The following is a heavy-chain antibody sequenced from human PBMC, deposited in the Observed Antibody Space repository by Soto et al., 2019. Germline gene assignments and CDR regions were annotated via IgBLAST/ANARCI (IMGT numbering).Heavy chain of an antibody. CDR1: GGTFSSYA. CDR2: INANSGDT. J-gene: IGHJ4*02. D-gene: IGHD5-18*01. V-gene: IGHV1-2*02. Sequence: ASVKVSCKASGGTFSSYAISWVRQAPGQRLEWMGWINANSGDTKYSQKFQGRVTMTRDTSISTAYMELSGLRSDDTAVYYCARDLDVDTAMVSGHWGQGTLVTVSS. CDR3: ARDLDVDTAMVSGH.